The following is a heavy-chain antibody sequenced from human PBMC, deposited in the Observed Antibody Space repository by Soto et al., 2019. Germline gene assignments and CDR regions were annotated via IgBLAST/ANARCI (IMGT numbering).Heavy chain of an antibody. J-gene: IGHJ6*02. Sequence: SVKVSCKASGCTFSTYTISWVRQAPGQGLEWMRRIIPIIGIINYAQKFQGRVTITRDTSASTAYMELSSLRSEDTAVYYCARDIVVVVAATPDYYYGMDVWGQGTTVTVSS. CDR1: GCTFSTYT. D-gene: IGHD2-15*01. CDR3: ARDIVVVVAATPDYYYGMDV. CDR2: IIPIIGII. V-gene: IGHV1-69*04.